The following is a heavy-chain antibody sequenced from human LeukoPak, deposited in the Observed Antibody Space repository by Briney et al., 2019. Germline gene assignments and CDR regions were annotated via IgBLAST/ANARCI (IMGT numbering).Heavy chain of an antibody. J-gene: IGHJ4*02. V-gene: IGHV3-64D*06. CDR1: GFTFSNLA. Sequence: GSLRLSCSAFGFTFSNLAMHWVRQAPGKGLEYVSAISRNGDSTYYADSVKGRFTISRDNSKNTVYLQMSSLRAEDTAVYYCVNQISGWVYWGQGTLVTVSS. CDR2: ISRNGDST. CDR3: VNQISGWVY. D-gene: IGHD6-19*01.